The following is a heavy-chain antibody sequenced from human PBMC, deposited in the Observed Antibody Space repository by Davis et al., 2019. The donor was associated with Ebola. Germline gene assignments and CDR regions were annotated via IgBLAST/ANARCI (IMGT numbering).Heavy chain of an antibody. CDR2: IKQDGSDE. CDR1: GFTFSSYW. V-gene: IGHV3-7*03. D-gene: IGHD6-19*01. Sequence: PGGSLRLSCAASGFTFSSYWMSWVRQAPGKGLEWVANIKQDGSDEFYVDSVRGRFTISKDNAKNSLYLQMNSLRAEETAVFYCAKRATVKVAGANYYNAMDVWGKGTTVTVSS. CDR3: AKRATVKVAGANYYNAMDV. J-gene: IGHJ6*04.